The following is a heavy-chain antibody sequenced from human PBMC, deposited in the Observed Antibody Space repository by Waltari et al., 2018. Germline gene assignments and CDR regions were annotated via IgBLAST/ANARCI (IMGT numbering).Heavy chain of an antibody. J-gene: IGHJ4*02. V-gene: IGHV4-38-2*02. Sequence: QGQLQESGPGLGKPSETLSLTCTVSGDSISSGYYGGWIRQPPGKGLEWIGCIYHSGSTYYNPSLKSRVTISVDTSKNQFSLKLSSVTAADTAVYYCAIHRSRWSSPFDYWGQGTLFTVSS. CDR3: AIHRSRWSSPFDY. D-gene: IGHD6-13*01. CDR1: GDSISSGYY. CDR2: IYHSGST.